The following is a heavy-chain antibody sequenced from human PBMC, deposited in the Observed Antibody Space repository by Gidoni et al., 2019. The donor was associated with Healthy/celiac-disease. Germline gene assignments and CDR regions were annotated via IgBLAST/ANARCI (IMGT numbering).Heavy chain of an antibody. V-gene: IGHV4-34*01. D-gene: IGHD6-6*01. CDR3: ARARLLIAARLRGANWFDP. CDR2: T. Sequence: TNYNPSLKSRVTISVDTSKNQFSLKLSSVTAADTAVYYCARARLLIAARLRGANWFDPWGQGTLVTVSS. J-gene: IGHJ5*02.